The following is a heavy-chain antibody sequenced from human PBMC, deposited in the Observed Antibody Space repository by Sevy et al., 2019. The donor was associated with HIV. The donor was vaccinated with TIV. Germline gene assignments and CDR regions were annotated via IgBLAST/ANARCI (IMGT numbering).Heavy chain of an antibody. J-gene: IGHJ4*01. Sequence: GESLKISCAASGFGLNGNAMSWVRQAPGKGLEWVAAIHGGDDTTHYGDFVKGRFTISRDSFKNILYLQMDSLRVEDTAVYYCAKDILGWAFDYWGHGTLVTVSS. D-gene: IGHD3-3*01. CDR3: AKDILGWAFDY. CDR1: GFGLNGNA. V-gene: IGHV3-23*01. CDR2: IHGGDDTT.